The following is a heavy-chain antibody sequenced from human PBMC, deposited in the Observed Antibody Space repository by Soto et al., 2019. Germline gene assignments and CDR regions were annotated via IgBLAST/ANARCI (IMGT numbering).Heavy chain of an antibody. V-gene: IGHV4-4*02. Sequence: QVQLQESGPGLVKSSGTLSLTCAVSGGSISSSNWWSWVRQPPRKGLEWIGEIYHSGSTNYNPSLKSRVTISVDKSKNQFSLKLSSVTAADTAVYYCATVHGLGGWWDAFDIWGQGTMVTVSS. CDR3: ATVHGLGGWWDAFDI. D-gene: IGHD6-19*01. J-gene: IGHJ3*02. CDR2: IYHSGST. CDR1: GGSISSSNW.